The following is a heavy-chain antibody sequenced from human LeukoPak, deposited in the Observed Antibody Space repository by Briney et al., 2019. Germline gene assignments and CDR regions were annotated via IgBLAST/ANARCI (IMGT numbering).Heavy chain of an antibody. J-gene: IGHJ4*02. CDR2: IIPIFGTA. D-gene: IGHD3-3*01. CDR1: GGTFSSYA. V-gene: IGHV1-69*05. CDR3: ARAYTYYDFWSGYFLTPFDY. Sequence: SVKVSCKASGGTFSSYAISWVRQAPGQGLEWMGGIIPIFGTANYAQKFQGRVTITRNTSISTAYMELSSLRSEDTAVYYCARAYTYYDFWSGYFLTPFDYWGQGTLVTVSS.